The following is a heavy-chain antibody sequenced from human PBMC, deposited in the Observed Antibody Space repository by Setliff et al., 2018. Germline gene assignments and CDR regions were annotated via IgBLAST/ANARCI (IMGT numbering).Heavy chain of an antibody. V-gene: IGHV4-34*01. D-gene: IGHD3-10*01. CDR2: INHSGST. CDR1: DGSFSDYY. CDR3: AASRAYTGAVEEWFLPKTFDF. J-gene: IGHJ4*02. Sequence: NPSETLSLTCAVYDGSFSDYYWSWIRQPPGKGLEWIGEINHSGSTNYNSSLTSRVTISVDTSKNQFSLKLSSVTAADAALYYCAASRAYTGAVEEWFLPKTFDFWGQGSPVTVSS.